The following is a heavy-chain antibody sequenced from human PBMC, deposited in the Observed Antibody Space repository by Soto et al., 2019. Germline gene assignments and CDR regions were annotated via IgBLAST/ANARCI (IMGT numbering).Heavy chain of an antibody. V-gene: IGHV3-23*01. CDR3: AKGWSDFFDY. D-gene: IGHD2-8*01. CDR1: GVTCSSYA. Sequence: PGGSLRLSCAASGVTCSSYAMNWVRQAPGKGLEWVSTISGGGGTTYYADSVKGRFTISRDNSKNTLYLQMNSLRPDDTALYYCAKGWSDFFDYWGQGTPVTVSS. J-gene: IGHJ4*02. CDR2: ISGGGGTT.